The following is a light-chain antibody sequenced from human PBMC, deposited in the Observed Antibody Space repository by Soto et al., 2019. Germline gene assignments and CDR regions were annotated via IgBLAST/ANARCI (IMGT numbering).Light chain of an antibody. CDR1: SSDVGGYNY. Sequence: QSALTQPASVSGSPGQSITISCTGTSSDVGGYNYVSWYQQHPGKAPKLMIYEVSNRPSGVSNRFSGSKSGNTASLTISGLQAEDEADYYCRSYTSSRYVVLGGGTQLTVL. J-gene: IGLJ2*01. CDR2: EVS. V-gene: IGLV2-14*01. CDR3: RSYTSSRYVV.